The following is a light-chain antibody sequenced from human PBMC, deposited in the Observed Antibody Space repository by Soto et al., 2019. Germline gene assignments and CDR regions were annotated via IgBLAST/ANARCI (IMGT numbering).Light chain of an antibody. J-gene: IGKJ4*01. V-gene: IGKV3-20*01. CDR1: QSVSSSY. CDR2: DAS. CDR3: QPYGSSPLT. Sequence: EIVLTQSPGTLSLSPGERATLSCRASQSVSSSYLAWYQQKPGQAPRLLIYDASSRATGIPDRFSGSGSGTDFTLTISRLEPEDFEVYYCQPYGSSPLTLGGGTKVDIK.